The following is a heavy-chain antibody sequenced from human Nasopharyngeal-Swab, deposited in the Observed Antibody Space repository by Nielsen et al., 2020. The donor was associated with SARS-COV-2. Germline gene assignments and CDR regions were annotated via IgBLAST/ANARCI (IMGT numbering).Heavy chain of an antibody. D-gene: IGHD1-1*01. CDR2: INPSGGST. V-gene: IGHV1-46*01. J-gene: IGHJ4*02. Sequence: WVGQAPGQGLEWMGIINPSGGSTSSAQKFQGRVTMTRDTSTSTVYMELSSLRSEDTAVYYCAREGYDFNFDYWGQGSLVTVSS. CDR3: AREGYDFNFDY.